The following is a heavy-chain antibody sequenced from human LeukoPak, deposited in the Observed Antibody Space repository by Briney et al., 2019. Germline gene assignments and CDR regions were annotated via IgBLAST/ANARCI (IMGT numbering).Heavy chain of an antibody. D-gene: IGHD2-2*01. CDR3: ASACSSTSCYEGPRFDY. Sequence: SQTLSLTCTVSGGSFSSGDYYWSWIRQHPGKGLEWIGYIYYSGSTYYNPSLKSRVAISVDTSKNQFSLKLTSVTAADTAVYFCASACSSTSCYEGPRFDYWGQGTLVTVSS. V-gene: IGHV4-31*03. CDR1: GGSFSSGDYY. J-gene: IGHJ4*02. CDR2: IYYSGST.